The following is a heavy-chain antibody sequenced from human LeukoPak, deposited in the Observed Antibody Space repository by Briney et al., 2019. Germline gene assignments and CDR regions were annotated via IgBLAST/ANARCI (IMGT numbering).Heavy chain of an antibody. CDR2: ISASGGNT. Sequence: GGSLRLSCAASGFTFSSYAMTWVRQAPGQGLEWVSAISASGGNTYYADSVKGRFTISRDNSKNTLYLQMNSLRAEDTAVYYCAKDRYYYDSSGSLYYFDYWGQGTLVTVSS. CDR3: AKDRYYYDSSGSLYYFDY. CDR1: GFTFSSYA. J-gene: IGHJ4*02. V-gene: IGHV3-23*01. D-gene: IGHD3-22*01.